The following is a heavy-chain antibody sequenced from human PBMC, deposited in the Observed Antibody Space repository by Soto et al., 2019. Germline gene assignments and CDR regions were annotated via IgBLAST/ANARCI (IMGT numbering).Heavy chain of an antibody. CDR2: IYPGDSDT. Sequence: GESLKISCKGSGYTFTNYWIGWVRQMPGKGLEWMGIIYPGDSDTRYSPSFQGQVTISADKSISTAYLHWSSLKASDTAMYYCARFPSGRDYNWFDPWGQGTLVTVSS. D-gene: IGHD3-10*01. V-gene: IGHV5-51*01. J-gene: IGHJ5*02. CDR3: ARFPSGRDYNWFDP. CDR1: GYTFTNYW.